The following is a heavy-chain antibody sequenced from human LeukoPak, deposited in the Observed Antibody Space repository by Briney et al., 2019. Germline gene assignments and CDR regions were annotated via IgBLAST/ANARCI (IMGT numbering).Heavy chain of an antibody. CDR3: ARLSLLRAVADY. CDR2: IHHSGST. Sequence: LETLSLTCTVSGYSISSGYFWGWIRQPPGKGLEWIGTIHHSGSTFYNPSLKSPVTISVDTSKNQFSLKLNSVTAADTAVYYCARLSLLRAVADYWGQGTLVTVSS. J-gene: IGHJ4*02. CDR1: GYSISSGYF. D-gene: IGHD6-19*01. V-gene: IGHV4-38-2*02.